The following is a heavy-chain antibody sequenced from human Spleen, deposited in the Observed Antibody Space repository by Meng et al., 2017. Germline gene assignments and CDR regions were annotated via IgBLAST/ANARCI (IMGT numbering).Heavy chain of an antibody. CDR2: INHSGST. CDR3: ARGWGRGYSFDP. CDR1: GGSFSDYY. J-gene: IGHJ5*02. V-gene: IGHV4-34*01. Sequence: QVQLQQWGAGLLKPSETLSLTCVVSGGSFSDYYWSWIRQPPGKGLEWIGEINHSGSTNYNPSLKSRVTISVDTSKNQFSLKLSSVTAADTAVYYCARGWGRGYSFDPWGQGTLVTVSS. D-gene: IGHD5-18*01.